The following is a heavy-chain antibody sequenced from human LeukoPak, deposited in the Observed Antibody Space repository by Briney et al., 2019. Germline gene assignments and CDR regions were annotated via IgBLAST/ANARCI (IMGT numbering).Heavy chain of an antibody. CDR3: ARGSMFQLDY. CDR1: GFTFSSHG. J-gene: IGHJ4*02. V-gene: IGHV3-23*01. D-gene: IGHD3-10*02. CDR2: IISGSGGT. Sequence: GGSLRLSCAAFGFTFSSHGMSWVRQAPAKGLEWVSGIISGSGGTYYADAVKGRLTISRNNSKNTLYLQMNSLRDEDMVVYYCARGSMFQLDYWRQGTLVSVSS.